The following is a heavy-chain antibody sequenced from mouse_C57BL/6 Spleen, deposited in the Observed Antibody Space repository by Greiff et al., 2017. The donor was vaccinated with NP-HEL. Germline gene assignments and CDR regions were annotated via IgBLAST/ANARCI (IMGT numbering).Heavy chain of an antibody. CDR1: GFTFSSYA. Sequence: EVQGVESGGGLVKPGGSLKLSCAASGFTFSSYAMSWVRQTPEKRLEWVATISDGGSYTYYPDNVKGRFTMSIDNAKNNLYLKMSHLKSEDTAMYYSARVPYDYPYAMDYWGQGTSVTVSS. J-gene: IGHJ4*01. CDR2: ISDGGSYT. CDR3: ARVPYDYPYAMDY. V-gene: IGHV5-4*01. D-gene: IGHD2-4*01.